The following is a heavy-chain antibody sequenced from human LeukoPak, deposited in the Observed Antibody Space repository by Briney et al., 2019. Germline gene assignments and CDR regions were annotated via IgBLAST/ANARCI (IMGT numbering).Heavy chain of an antibody. CDR2: INAGNGNT. J-gene: IGHJ6*02. V-gene: IGHV1-3*01. CDR1: GYTFTSYA. Sequence: ASVKVSCKASGYTFTSYAMHWVRQAPGQRLERMGWINAGNGNTKYSQKFQGRVTITRDTSASTAYMELSSLRSEDTAVYYCAREPLYYDFWSGYSDYYYYGMDVWGQGTTVTVSS. CDR3: AREPLYYDFWSGYSDYYYYGMDV. D-gene: IGHD3-3*01.